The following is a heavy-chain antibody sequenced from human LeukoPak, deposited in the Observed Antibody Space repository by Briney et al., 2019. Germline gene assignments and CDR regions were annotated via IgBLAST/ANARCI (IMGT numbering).Heavy chain of an antibody. V-gene: IGHV4-4*07. D-gene: IGHD6-6*01. Sequence: SETLSLTCTVSGGSISSYYWSWIRQPAGKGLEWIGRIYTSGSTNYNPSLKSRVTMSVDTSKNQFSLKLSSVTAADTAVYYCARGSSSSGRIYYMDVWGKGTTVTVSS. CDR1: GGSISSYY. CDR3: ARGSSSSGRIYYMDV. CDR2: IYTSGST. J-gene: IGHJ6*03.